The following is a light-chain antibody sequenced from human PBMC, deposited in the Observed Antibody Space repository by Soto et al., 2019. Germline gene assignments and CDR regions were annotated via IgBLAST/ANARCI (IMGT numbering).Light chain of an antibody. CDR3: QQYYTIPPWT. V-gene: IGKV4-1*01. J-gene: IGKJ1*01. CDR2: WAS. CDR1: QSVLYSSNNKNY. Sequence: DIVMTQSPDSLAVSLGERATINCKSSQSVLYSSNNKNYLAWYQQKPGQPPKLLIYWASTRESGVPDRFSGSGSGTDFYLTISSLQAEDVAVYYCQQYYTIPPWTFGQGTKVEVK.